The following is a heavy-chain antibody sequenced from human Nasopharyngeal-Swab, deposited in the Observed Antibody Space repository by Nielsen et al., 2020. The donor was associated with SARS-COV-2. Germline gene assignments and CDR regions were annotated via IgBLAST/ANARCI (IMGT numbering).Heavy chain of an antibody. V-gene: IGHV4-39*01. CDR3: ATRQRPSYSSGWYQQINDY. D-gene: IGHD6-19*01. Sequence: WIRQPPGKGLEWIGSIYYSGSTYYNPSFKSRVTISVDTSKNQFSLKLSSVTAADTAVYYCATRQRPSYSSGWYQQINDYWGQGTLVTVSS. J-gene: IGHJ4*02. CDR2: IYYSGST.